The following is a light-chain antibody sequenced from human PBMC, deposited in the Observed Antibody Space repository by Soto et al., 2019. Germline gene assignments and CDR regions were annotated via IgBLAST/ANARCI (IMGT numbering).Light chain of an antibody. CDR1: QSISSW. Sequence: DIQMTQSPSTLSASVGDRVTITCRASQSISSWLAWYQQKPGKAPKLLIYKASSLESGVPSRFSGSGSGTEFTLTISSLQPEDFATYYCQEYNSYPCTFGQGTKVEIK. J-gene: IGKJ1*01. CDR2: KAS. CDR3: QEYNSYPCT. V-gene: IGKV1-5*03.